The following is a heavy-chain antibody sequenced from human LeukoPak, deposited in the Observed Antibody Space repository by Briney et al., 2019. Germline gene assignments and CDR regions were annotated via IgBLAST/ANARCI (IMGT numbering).Heavy chain of an antibody. CDR3: AGGSRGVVIRPPDYYYYYMDV. CDR2: INHSGST. J-gene: IGHJ6*03. V-gene: IGHV4-34*01. D-gene: IGHD3-3*01. CDR1: GGSFSGYY. Sequence: SETLSLTCAVYGGSFSGYYWSWIRQPPGKGLEWIGEINHSGSTNYNPSLKSRVTISVDTSKNQFSLKLSSVTAADTAVYYCAGGSRGVVIRPPDYYYYYMDVWGKGTTVTVSS.